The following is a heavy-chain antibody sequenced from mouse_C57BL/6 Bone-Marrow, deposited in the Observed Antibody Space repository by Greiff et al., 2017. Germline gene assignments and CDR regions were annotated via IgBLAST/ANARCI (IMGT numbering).Heavy chain of an antibody. Sequence: VQLQQPGAELVMPGASVKLSCKASGYTFTSYWMHWVKQRPGQGLEWIGEIDPSDSYTNYNQKFKGKSTLTVDKSSSTAYMQLSSLTSEDSAVYYCARDVLVTTCPYAMDYWGQGTSVTVSS. D-gene: IGHD2-3*01. CDR3: ARDVLVTTCPYAMDY. CDR2: IDPSDSYT. V-gene: IGHV1-69*01. CDR1: GYTFTSYW. J-gene: IGHJ4*01.